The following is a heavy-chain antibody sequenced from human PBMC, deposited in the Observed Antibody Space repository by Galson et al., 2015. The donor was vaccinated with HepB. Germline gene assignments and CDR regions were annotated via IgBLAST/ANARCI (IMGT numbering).Heavy chain of an antibody. CDR2: INHSGST. CDR1: GGSFSGYY. J-gene: IGHJ5*02. CDR3: ARIGRRQPLDP. Sequence: LSLTCAVYGGSFSGYYWSWIRQPPGKGLEWIGEINHSGSTNYNPSLKSRVTISVDTSKNQFSLKLSSVTAADTAVYYCARIGRRQPLDPWGQGTLVTVSS. V-gene: IGHV4-34*01. D-gene: IGHD6-13*01.